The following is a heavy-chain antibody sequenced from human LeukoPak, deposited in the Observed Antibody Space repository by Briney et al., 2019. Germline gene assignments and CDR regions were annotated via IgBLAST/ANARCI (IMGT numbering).Heavy chain of an antibody. Sequence: GGSLRLSCAASGFTFSYYSMNWVRQAPGKGLEWISYSNTDGTISYADSVKGRFTISRDNSKNTLYLQMNSLRAEDTAIYYCANLKVYAFDIWGQGTMVTVSS. CDR1: GFTFSYYS. J-gene: IGHJ3*02. D-gene: IGHD5/OR15-5a*01. CDR2: SNTDGTI. V-gene: IGHV3-48*01. CDR3: ANLKVYAFDI.